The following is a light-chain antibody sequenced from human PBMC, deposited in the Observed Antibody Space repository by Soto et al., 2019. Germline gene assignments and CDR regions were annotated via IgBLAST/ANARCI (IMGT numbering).Light chain of an antibody. Sequence: DIQMTQSPSTLSASVADRVTISCRASQSISNRLAWYQQKPGKAPKVLIYDASSLESGVPSRLSGSGSATEFILTISRMQADDFATYHCQHKGGVWTFGQGTNVEIK. J-gene: IGKJ1*01. CDR1: QSISNR. V-gene: IGKV1-5*01. CDR3: QHKGGVWT. CDR2: DAS.